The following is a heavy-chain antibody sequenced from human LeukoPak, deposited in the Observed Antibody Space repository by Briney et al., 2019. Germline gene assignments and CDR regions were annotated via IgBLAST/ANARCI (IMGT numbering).Heavy chain of an antibody. CDR3: ARGQKYRNGYTVTELGSGYFDY. V-gene: IGHV4-59*01. CDR1: GGSISRYY. D-gene: IGHD5-18*01. Sequence: SETLSLTCSVSGGSISRYYWSWIRQPPGKGLEWLGYIYYSGRTNYNPSLKSRVTISVDTSKNQFSLTLSSVTAADAAVYYCARGQKYRNGYTVTELGSGYFDYWGQGTLVTVSS. J-gene: IGHJ4*02. CDR2: IYYSGRT.